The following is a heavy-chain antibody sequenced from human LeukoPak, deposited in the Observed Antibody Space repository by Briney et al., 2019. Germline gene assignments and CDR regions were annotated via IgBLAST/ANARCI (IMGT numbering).Heavy chain of an antibody. Sequence: GASVKVSCKASGYTFTSYGISWVRQAPRQGLEWMGWISAYNGNTNYAQKLQGRVTMTTDTSTSTAYMELRSLRSDDTAVYYCARDPPRIVVVVAATNYHGMDVWGQGTTVTVSS. V-gene: IGHV1-18*01. D-gene: IGHD2-15*01. CDR2: ISAYNGNT. CDR3: ARDPPRIVVVVAATNYHGMDV. J-gene: IGHJ6*02. CDR1: GYTFTSYG.